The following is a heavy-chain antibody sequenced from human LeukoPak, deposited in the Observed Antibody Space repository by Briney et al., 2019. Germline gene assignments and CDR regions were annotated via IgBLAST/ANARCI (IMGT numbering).Heavy chain of an antibody. J-gene: IGHJ4*02. D-gene: IGHD2-8*01. CDR2: ISDSGDYT. CDR3: AKDTPIGKYCTNGVCSPFDY. Sequence: GGSLRLSCAGSGFTFSSYAMSWVRQAPGQGLEWVSVISDSGDYTSYADSVRGRFTISRDNSRNTLYLQMISLRPEDTAVYYCAKDTPIGKYCTNGVCSPFDYWGQGTLVTVSS. V-gene: IGHV3-23*01. CDR1: GFTFSSYA.